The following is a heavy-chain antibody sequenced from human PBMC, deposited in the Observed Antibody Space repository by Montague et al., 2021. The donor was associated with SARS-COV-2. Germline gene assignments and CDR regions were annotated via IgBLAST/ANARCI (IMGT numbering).Heavy chain of an antibody. Sequence: SETLSLTCTVSGGSISSYYWSWIRQPPGKGLEWIGYIYYSGSTNYNPSLKSRVTISVDTSKNQFSLKLSSVTAADTAVYYCARVATIVRGVIPGYFDYWGQGTLVTVSS. CDR3: ARVATIVRGVIPGYFDY. D-gene: IGHD3-10*01. V-gene: IGHV4-59*01. J-gene: IGHJ4*02. CDR2: IYYSGST. CDR1: GGSISSYY.